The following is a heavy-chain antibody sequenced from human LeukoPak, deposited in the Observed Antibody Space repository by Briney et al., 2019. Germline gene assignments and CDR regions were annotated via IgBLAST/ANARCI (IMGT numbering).Heavy chain of an antibody. CDR1: GGTLSSYA. D-gene: IGHD6-13*01. CDR2: IIPIFGTA. V-gene: IGHV1-69*13. Sequence: SVKASCKASGGTLSSYAISWVRQAPGQGLEWMGGIIPIFGTANYAQKFQGRVTITADESTSTAYMELSSLRSEDTAVYYCARDGGYSSSSSASFDYWGQGTLVTVSS. CDR3: ARDGGYSSSSSASFDY. J-gene: IGHJ4*02.